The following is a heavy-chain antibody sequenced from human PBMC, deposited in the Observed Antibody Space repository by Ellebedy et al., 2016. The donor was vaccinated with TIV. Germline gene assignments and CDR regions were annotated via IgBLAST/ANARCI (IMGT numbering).Heavy chain of an antibody. CDR3: VRRIGARPPDY. D-gene: IGHD3-16*01. V-gene: IGHV4-39*01. Sequence: SETLSLTXTVSSGSISSSTYYWGWIRQPPGMSLEWIGSIYYGVTTDYNPSLKSRATISVDTSKNQFSLKLSSVTAADTAVYYCVRRIGARPPDYWGQGTLVTVSS. CDR1: SGSISSSTYY. CDR2: IYYGVTT. J-gene: IGHJ4*02.